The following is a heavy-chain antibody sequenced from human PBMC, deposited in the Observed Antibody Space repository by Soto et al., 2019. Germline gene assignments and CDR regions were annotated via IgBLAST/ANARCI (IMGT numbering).Heavy chain of an antibody. CDR2: ITGSGDIT. D-gene: IGHD3-22*01. J-gene: IGHJ4*02. CDR3: AKGYYYDSSGDGSDY. V-gene: IGHV3-23*01. CDR1: GFTFSSYA. Sequence: EVLLLESGGGLVQPGGSLRLSCAGSGFTFSSYAMNWDRQAPGKGLEWVSAITGSGDITYYADSVKGRFTISRDNSKNTLYLQMNSLRAEDTAIYYCAKGYYYDSSGDGSDYWGQGTLVTVSS.